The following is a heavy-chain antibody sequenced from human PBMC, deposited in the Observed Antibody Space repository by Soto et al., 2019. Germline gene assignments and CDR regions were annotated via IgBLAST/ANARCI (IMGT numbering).Heavy chain of an antibody. V-gene: IGHV1-2*04. J-gene: IGHJ4*02. CDR2: INPNRGGT. CDR3: ARESITSSYGFDY. CDR1: GYTFTSYY. D-gene: IGHD5-12*01. Sequence: QVQLVQSGAEVKKPGASVKVSCKASGYTFTSYYMHWVRQAPGQGLEWMGWINPNRGGTNYAQKFQGWVTMTRDTSISTAYMELSRLRSDDTAVYYCARESITSSYGFDYWGQGTLVTVSS.